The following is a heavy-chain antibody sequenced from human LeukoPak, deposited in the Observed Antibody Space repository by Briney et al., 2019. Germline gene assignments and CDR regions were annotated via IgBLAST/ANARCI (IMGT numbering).Heavy chain of an antibody. CDR1: GVSIDSYH. J-gene: IGHJ4*02. CDR2: FYYTGST. Sequence: PSETLSLTCTVSGVSIDSYHWSWIRQPPGQGLEWIGYFYYTGSTNYSPSFEGRVTISGDTSKNQISLRLTSVTAADTAVYYCAGRTAATTRPFDYWGQGTLVTVSS. D-gene: IGHD2-21*02. CDR3: AGRTAATTRPFDY. V-gene: IGHV4-59*01.